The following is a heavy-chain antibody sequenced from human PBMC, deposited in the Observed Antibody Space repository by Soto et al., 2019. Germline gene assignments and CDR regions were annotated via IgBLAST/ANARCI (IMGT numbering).Heavy chain of an antibody. J-gene: IGHJ6*02. D-gene: IGHD2-2*01. Sequence: QVQLVQSGAEVKKPGSSVKVSCKASGGTFSSYAISWVRQAPGQGLEWMGGIIPIFGTANYAQKFQGRVTITADKSTSTAYMELSSLRSEDTAVYYCASEAVGYCSSTSCYRPGYYYYGMDVWGQGTTVTVSS. V-gene: IGHV1-69*06. CDR2: IIPIFGTA. CDR1: GGTFSSYA. CDR3: ASEAVGYCSSTSCYRPGYYYYGMDV.